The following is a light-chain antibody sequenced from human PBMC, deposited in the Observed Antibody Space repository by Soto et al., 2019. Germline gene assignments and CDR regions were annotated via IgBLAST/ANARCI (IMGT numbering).Light chain of an antibody. Sequence: EIVLTQSPVTLSLSPGDSATLSCRTSQSVSSSYLAWYQQKRGQAPRLLIYAASSRATGIPDRFSGSGTGADFTLTISRRELEDSALDYCQQHGSSPYMYTFGQGTNLEI. CDR3: QQHGSSPYMYT. CDR2: AAS. J-gene: IGKJ2*01. CDR1: QSVSSSY. V-gene: IGKV3-20*01.